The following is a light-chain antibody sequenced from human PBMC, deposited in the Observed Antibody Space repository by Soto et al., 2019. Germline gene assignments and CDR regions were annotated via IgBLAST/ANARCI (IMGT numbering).Light chain of an antibody. J-gene: IGKJ5*01. CDR2: DAS. Sequence: EIVLTQSPATLSLSPVERATLSCMASQSVRSYLAWYQQKPGQAPRLLIYDASNRATGIPARFSGSGSGTDFTLAISSLDPEDFAVYYCQQRSAWPQITFGQGTRLEIK. CDR3: QQRSAWPQIT. V-gene: IGKV3-11*01. CDR1: QSVRSY.